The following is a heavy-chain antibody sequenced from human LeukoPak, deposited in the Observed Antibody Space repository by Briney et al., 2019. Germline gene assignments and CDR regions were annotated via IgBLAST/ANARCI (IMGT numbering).Heavy chain of an antibody. CDR1: GGTFSNYA. V-gene: IGHV1-69*13. D-gene: IGHD3-10*01. Sequence: SVTVTCKATGGTFSNYAISWVRQAPGQGLEWMGGSIPIFGTANYVQKFQGRVTITADESKSTAYMELSSLRSEDTAVYYCARGQYYYGSGSGYYYGMDVWGKGTTVTVSS. J-gene: IGHJ6*04. CDR3: ARGQYYYGSGSGYYYGMDV. CDR2: SIPIFGTA.